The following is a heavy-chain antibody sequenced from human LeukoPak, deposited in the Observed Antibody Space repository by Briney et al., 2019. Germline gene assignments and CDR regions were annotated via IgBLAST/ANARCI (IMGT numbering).Heavy chain of an antibody. V-gene: IGHV3-23*01. CDR2: ISGSGSST. CDR3: AKKLRASGDNRLGPLDY. D-gene: IGHD4-17*01. CDR1: GFTFSSYA. J-gene: IGHJ4*02. Sequence: GGSLRLSCAASGFTFSSYAMSWVRQAPGKGLEWVSGISGSGSSTYYTDSVKGRFTISRDNSKNTLYLQMNSLRAEDTAVYYCAKKLRASGDNRLGPLDYWGQGTLVTVSS.